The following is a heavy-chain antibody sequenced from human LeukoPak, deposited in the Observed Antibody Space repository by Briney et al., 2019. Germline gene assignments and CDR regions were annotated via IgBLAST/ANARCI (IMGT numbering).Heavy chain of an antibody. CDR1: GYTFTSYY. Sequence: ASVKVSCKASGYTFTSYYMHWVRQAPGQGLGWMGIINPSGGSTSYAQKFQGRVTMTRDTSTSTVYMELSSLRSEDTAVYYCARDGHYYDSSGYFVPSEYFDYWGQGTLVTVSS. D-gene: IGHD3-22*01. CDR2: INPSGGST. CDR3: ARDGHYYDSSGYFVPSEYFDY. J-gene: IGHJ4*02. V-gene: IGHV1-46*01.